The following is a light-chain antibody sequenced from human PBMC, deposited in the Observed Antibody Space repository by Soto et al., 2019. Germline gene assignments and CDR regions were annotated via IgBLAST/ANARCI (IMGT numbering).Light chain of an antibody. J-gene: IGLJ1*01. V-gene: IGLV2-23*02. CDR3: CSYAGSSTHYV. CDR2: EVS. Sequence: QSVLTQPASVSGSPGQSITISCTGTSSDVGSYNLFSWYQQHPGKAPKLMSYEVSKRPSGVSNRFSGSKSGNTASLTIAGLQAEDEADYYCCSYAGSSTHYVFGTGTKLTVL. CDR1: SSDVGSYNL.